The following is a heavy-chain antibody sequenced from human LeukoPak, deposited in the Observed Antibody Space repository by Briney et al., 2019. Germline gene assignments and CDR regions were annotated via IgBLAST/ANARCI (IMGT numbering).Heavy chain of an antibody. J-gene: IGHJ4*02. CDR1: GYTFTDYY. D-gene: IGHD3-10*01. V-gene: IGHV1-2*02. CDR3: ASLDLVRGVPRDY. Sequence: ASVKVSCKTSGYTFTDYYIHWVRQVPGQGLEWMGWINPDSGGTGYAQKFQGRVTMPSDTSISTAYMDLSSLTSGDTAVYYCASLDLVRGVPRDYWGQGTLITVSS. CDR2: INPDSGGT.